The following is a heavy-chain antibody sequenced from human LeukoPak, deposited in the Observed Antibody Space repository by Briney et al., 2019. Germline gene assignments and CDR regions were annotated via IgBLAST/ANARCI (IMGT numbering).Heavy chain of an antibody. Sequence: SETLSLTCTVSGGSISSYYWSWIRQPPGKGLEWIGEITPSGSTNYSPSLKSRVSISIDTSKKKLSLRLTSVTAADSAVYYCASSFYYDSRDYWGQGTLVTVSS. J-gene: IGHJ4*02. CDR1: GGSISSYY. CDR2: ITPSGST. CDR3: ASSFYYDSRDY. D-gene: IGHD3-22*01. V-gene: IGHV4-34*01.